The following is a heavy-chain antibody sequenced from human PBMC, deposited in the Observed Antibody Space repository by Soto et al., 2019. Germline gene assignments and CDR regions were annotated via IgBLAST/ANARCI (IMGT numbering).Heavy chain of an antibody. CDR2: VYYSGNA. CDR1: GGSISSTSHY. V-gene: IGHV4-39*01. CDR3: ARLIYGMDV. J-gene: IGHJ6*02. Sequence: QLQLQESGPGLVKPSETLSLTCSVSGGSISSTSHYWGWIRQPPGKGLEWIGSVYYSGNAHYNASLKSRVTISVDTSKNQFSLRLTSVTAADTAVYYCARLIYGMDVWGQGTTVTVSS.